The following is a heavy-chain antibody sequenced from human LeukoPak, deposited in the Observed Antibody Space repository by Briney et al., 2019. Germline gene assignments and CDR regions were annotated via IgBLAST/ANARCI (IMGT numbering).Heavy chain of an antibody. V-gene: IGHV1-2*02. Sequence: ASVKVSCKASGYTFTGYYMHWVRQAPGQGLERMGWINPNSGGTNYAQKFQGRVTMTRDTSISTAYMELSRLRSDDTAVYYCARAGVSYYYVSSGYFDYWGQGTLVTVSS. D-gene: IGHD3-22*01. CDR1: GYTFTGYY. J-gene: IGHJ4*02. CDR3: ARAGVSYYYVSSGYFDY. CDR2: INPNSGGT.